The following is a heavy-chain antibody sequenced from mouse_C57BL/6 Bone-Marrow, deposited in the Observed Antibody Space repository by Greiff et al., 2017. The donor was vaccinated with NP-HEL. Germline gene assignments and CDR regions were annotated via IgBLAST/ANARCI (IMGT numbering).Heavy chain of an antibody. D-gene: IGHD1-1*01. CDR2: IHPSDSDT. CDR1: GYTFTSYW. J-gene: IGHJ2*01. V-gene: IGHV1-74*01. CDR3: AIGITTVVYFDY. Sequence: QVHVKQSGAELVKPGASVKVSCKASGYTFTSYWMHWVKQRPGQGLEWIGRIHPSDSDTNYNQKFKGKATLTVDKSSSTAYMQLSSLTSEDSAVYYCAIGITTVVYFDYWGQGTTLTVSS.